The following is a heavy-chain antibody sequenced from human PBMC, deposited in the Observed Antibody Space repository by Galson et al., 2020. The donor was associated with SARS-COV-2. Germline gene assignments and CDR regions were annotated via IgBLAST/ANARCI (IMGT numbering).Heavy chain of an antibody. V-gene: IGHV4-59*01. CDR2: IYYSGST. Sequence: SETLSLTCTVSDGSISSYYWSWMRQPPGKGLEWIGNIYYSGSTNYNPSLKSRVTISVDMSKNQFSLNLSSVTAADTAVYYCAIGIAAAGTGGLGYWGQGTLVTVYS. D-gene: IGHD6-13*01. CDR1: DGSISSYY. CDR3: AIGIAAAGTGGLGY. J-gene: IGHJ4*02.